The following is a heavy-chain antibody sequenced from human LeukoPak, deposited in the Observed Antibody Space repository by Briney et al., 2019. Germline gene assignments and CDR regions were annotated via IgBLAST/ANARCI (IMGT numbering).Heavy chain of an antibody. CDR3: ARVATGSYDWFDP. CDR2: INSDGSTT. D-gene: IGHD3-10*01. CDR1: GFTLNGYW. Sequence: HPGGSLRLSCAAPGFTLNGYWMHWVRQAPGKGLVWVSRINSDGSTTSYADSVKGRFTISRDNSKNTLYLQMNSLRAEDTAVYFCARVATGSYDWFDPWGQGTLVTVSS. V-gene: IGHV3-74*01. J-gene: IGHJ5*02.